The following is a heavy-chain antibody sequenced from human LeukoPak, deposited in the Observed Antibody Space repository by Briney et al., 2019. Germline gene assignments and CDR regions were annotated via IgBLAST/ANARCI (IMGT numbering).Heavy chain of an antibody. CDR1: GGSISSYY. CDR3: ATSIAARPLGVNWFDP. J-gene: IGHJ5*02. Sequence: PSETLSLTCTVSGGSISSYYWSWIRQPPGKGLEWIGYIYYSGSTNYNPSLKSRVTISVDTSKNQFSLKLSSVTAADTAVYYCATSIAARPLGVNWFDPWGQGTLVTVSS. D-gene: IGHD6-6*01. CDR2: IYYSGST. V-gene: IGHV4-59*12.